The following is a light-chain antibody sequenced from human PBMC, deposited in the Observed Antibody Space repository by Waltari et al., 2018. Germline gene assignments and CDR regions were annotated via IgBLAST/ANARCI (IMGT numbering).Light chain of an antibody. J-gene: IGKJ2*01. V-gene: IGKV3-11*01. CDR2: DTS. Sequence: EVVLTQSPATLSLSPGERVTLSCRASQPIGAYLAWFQQKPGQTPTLLIYDTSYRATGVPARFIGGRSGTDFTLTIDSLEPEDSAVYYCHQRNNWPRTFGPGTHIEIK. CDR3: HQRNNWPRT. CDR1: QPIGAY.